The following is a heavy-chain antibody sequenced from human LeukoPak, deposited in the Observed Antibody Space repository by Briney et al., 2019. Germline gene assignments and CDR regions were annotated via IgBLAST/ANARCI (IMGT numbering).Heavy chain of an antibody. Sequence: PGVSLRLSCAASGFTFSSYAMSWVRQAPGKGLEWVSSMSGGGGVTYYADSVKGRFTISRDNSKNTVYLQMNSLRAEDTAVYYCAKDPRVATIEIFDYWGQGTLVTVSS. CDR1: GFTFSSYA. CDR3: AKDPRVATIEIFDY. CDR2: MSGGGGVT. V-gene: IGHV3-23*01. D-gene: IGHD5-12*01. J-gene: IGHJ4*02.